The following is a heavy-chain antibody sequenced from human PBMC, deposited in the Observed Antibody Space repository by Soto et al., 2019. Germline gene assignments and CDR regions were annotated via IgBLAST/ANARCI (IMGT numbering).Heavy chain of an antibody. CDR2: INPDSGAT. J-gene: IGHJ4*02. CDR3: ARGDYGTGGYPFPYFDY. D-gene: IGHD2-8*02. V-gene: IGHV1-2*02. CDR1: GYSFTGYY. Sequence: HLVQAGAEVKRPGSSLKVSWKSSGYSFTGYYIHWVRQAPGQGLEWMGWINPDSGATNYAQNFQGRVTLTSDTSISTASMDLTSLTSDDTAVYYCARGDYGTGGYPFPYFDYWGQGTLVIVSS.